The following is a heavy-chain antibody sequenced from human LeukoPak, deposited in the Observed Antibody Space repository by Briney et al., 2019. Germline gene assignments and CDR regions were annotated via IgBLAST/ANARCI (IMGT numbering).Heavy chain of an antibody. Sequence: GGSLRLSCAASGFTFSSYAMSWVRQAPGKGLEWISGISNSGDTTYDADSVKGRFTISRDSSKNTLYLQMNSLRAEDTAVYYCARVVGAGYYGMDVWGQGTTVTVSS. CDR2: ISNSGDTT. V-gene: IGHV3-23*01. J-gene: IGHJ6*02. CDR3: ARVVGAGYYGMDV. CDR1: GFTFSSYA. D-gene: IGHD1-26*01.